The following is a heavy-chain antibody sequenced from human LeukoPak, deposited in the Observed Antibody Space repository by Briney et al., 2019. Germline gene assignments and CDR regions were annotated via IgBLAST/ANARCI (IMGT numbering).Heavy chain of an antibody. V-gene: IGHV5-51*01. CDR3: ARRPYYGLGSYHYGMDV. CDR2: IYPGDSDT. J-gene: IGHJ6*02. CDR1: GYSFPTYW. Sequence: NLGESLKISCKGSGYSFPTYWIGWVRQMPGKGLEWMGIIYPGDSDTGYSPSFQGQVAISADKSISTAYLQWSSLKASDTAMYYCARRPYYGLGSYHYGMDVWGQGTTVTVSS. D-gene: IGHD3-10*01.